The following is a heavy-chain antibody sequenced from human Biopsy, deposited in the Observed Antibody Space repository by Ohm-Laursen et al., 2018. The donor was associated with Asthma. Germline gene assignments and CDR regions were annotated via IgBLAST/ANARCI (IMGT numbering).Heavy chain of an antibody. V-gene: IGHV1-69*01. D-gene: IGHD3-10*01. CDR3: ARAVDYSHYYGIDV. J-gene: IGHJ6*02. CDR2: IIPMFGTT. Sequence: SSVKVSCKASGGAFSNYAISWVRQAPGQGLEWMGGIIPMFGTTNYAQKFQGRVTITADEPTSTAYMELRSLRSDDTAVYFCARAVDYSHYYGIDVWGQGTTVTVS. CDR1: GGAFSNYA.